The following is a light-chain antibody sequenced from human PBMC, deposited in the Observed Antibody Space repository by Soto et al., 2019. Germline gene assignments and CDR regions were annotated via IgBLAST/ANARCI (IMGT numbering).Light chain of an antibody. CDR1: QSVSSN. CDR2: DAS. Sequence: EIVMTQSPATLSVSPGERATLSCRASQSVSSNLAWYQQKPGQAPRLIIYDASNRATGIPARFSGSGSGTDFTLTISRLEPEDFAVYYCQQRSDWPPDFGPGTKVDIK. V-gene: IGKV3-11*01. CDR3: QQRSDWPPD. J-gene: IGKJ3*01.